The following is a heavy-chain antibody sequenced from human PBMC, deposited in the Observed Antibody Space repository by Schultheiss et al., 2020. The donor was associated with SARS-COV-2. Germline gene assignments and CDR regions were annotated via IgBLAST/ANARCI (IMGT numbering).Heavy chain of an antibody. Sequence: GGSLRLSCAASGFTFSDNAMSWVRQAPGKGLEWVSASDTSGGSTYADSVKGRFRISRDNSKDTLFLEMNSLRPEDTAVYYCARELGFGYDYWGQGTLVTVSS. D-gene: IGHD3-16*01. CDR1: GFTFSDNA. V-gene: IGHV3-23*01. J-gene: IGHJ4*02. CDR2: SDTSGGST. CDR3: ARELGFGYDY.